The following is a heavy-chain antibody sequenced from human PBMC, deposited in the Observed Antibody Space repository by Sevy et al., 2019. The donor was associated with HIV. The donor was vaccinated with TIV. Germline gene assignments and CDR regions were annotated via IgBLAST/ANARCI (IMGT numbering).Heavy chain of an antibody. CDR3: ARDRGAITMVRGVIIRPSYFDY. CDR1: GYTFTSYG. J-gene: IGHJ4*02. CDR2: ISAYNGNT. V-gene: IGHV1-18*01. D-gene: IGHD3-10*01. Sequence: ASVKVSCKASGYTFTSYGISWVRQAPGQGLEWMGWISAYNGNTNYAQKLQGRVTMTTDTSTGTAYMELRSLRSDDTAVYYCARDRGAITMVRGVIIRPSYFDYWGQGTLVTVSS.